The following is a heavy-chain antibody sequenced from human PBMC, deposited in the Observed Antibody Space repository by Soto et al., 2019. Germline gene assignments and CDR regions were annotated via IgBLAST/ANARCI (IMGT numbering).Heavy chain of an antibody. D-gene: IGHD1-26*01. J-gene: IGHJ4*02. Sequence: GGSLRLSCAASGFTFDDYAMHWVRQAPGKGLEWVSGISWNSGSIGYADSVKGRFTISRDNAKNSLYLQMNSLRAEDTALYYCAKNFALRELLLGFDYWGQGTLVTVSS. CDR2: ISWNSGSI. CDR3: AKNFALRELLLGFDY. CDR1: GFTFDDYA. V-gene: IGHV3-9*01.